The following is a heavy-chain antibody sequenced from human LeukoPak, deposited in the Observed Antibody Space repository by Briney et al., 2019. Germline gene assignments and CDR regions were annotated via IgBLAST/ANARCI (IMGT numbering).Heavy chain of an antibody. V-gene: IGHV4-4*07. CDR2: VYISGNT. D-gene: IGHD5-24*01. CDR3: QGDGYNYEGY. J-gene: IGHJ4*02. CDR1: GGSISYYY. Sequence: SETLSLTCTVSGGSISYYYWSWIRQPAGKGLEWIGRVYISGNTNYNPSLKSRVTMAVDTSNNQFSLKLSSVTAADTAVYYCQGDGYNYEGYWGQGTLVTVSS.